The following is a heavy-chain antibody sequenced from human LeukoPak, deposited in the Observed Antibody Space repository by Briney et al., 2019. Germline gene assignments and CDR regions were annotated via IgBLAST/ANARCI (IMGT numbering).Heavy chain of an antibody. J-gene: IGHJ4*02. CDR1: GFTFSSYA. CDR2: ISYDGSNR. CDR3: ARDCPGSSTWMDYFDY. D-gene: IGHD1-14*01. Sequence: GRSLRLSCAASGFTFSSYAMHWVRQAPGKRLEWVAVISYDGSNRYYADSVKGRFTISRDNSKNTLYLQMNSLRAEDTAVYYCARDCPGSSTWMDYFDYWGQGTLVTVSS. V-gene: IGHV3-30*04.